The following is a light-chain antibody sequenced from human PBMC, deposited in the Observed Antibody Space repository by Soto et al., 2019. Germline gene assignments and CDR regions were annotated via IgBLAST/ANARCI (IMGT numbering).Light chain of an antibody. CDR1: SNDVGGYNY. CDR3: SSYTPTNTRV. CDR2: DVS. V-gene: IGLV2-14*03. Sequence: QSVLTQPASVSGSPGQSITISCTGTSNDVGGYNYVSWYQHYPGKAPKLIIYDVSYRPSGVSNRFSGSKSGNTASLTISGLQAEDEADYYCSSYTPTNTRVFGGGTKVTVL. J-gene: IGLJ2*01.